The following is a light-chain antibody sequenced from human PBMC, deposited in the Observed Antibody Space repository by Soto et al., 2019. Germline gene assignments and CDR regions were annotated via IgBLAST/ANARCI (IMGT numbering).Light chain of an antibody. V-gene: IGKV3-11*01. CDR3: QQRSNWPALT. CDR1: QSVSYH. CDR2: DAS. Sequence: EALLTQLPANLSLSPGESATLSCRASQSVSYHLAWYQQKRGQAPRLLIYDASKRATGVPARFSASGSGTDFTLTIRSLEPEDFAVYYSQQRSNWPALTFGGGTQVEI. J-gene: IGKJ4*01.